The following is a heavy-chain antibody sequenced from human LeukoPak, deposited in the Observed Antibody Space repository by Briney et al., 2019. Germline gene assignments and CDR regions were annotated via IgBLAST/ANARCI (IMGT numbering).Heavy chain of an antibody. Sequence: GGSLRLSCAASGFTFSSYGVHWVRQAPGKGLEWVAFIRYDGSNKYYADSVKGRFTISRDNSKNTLYLQMNSLRAEDTAVYYCAKDFDSSGWYVAFDYWGQGTLVTVSS. V-gene: IGHV3-30*02. J-gene: IGHJ4*02. D-gene: IGHD6-19*01. CDR2: IRYDGSNK. CDR3: AKDFDSSGWYVAFDY. CDR1: GFTFSSYG.